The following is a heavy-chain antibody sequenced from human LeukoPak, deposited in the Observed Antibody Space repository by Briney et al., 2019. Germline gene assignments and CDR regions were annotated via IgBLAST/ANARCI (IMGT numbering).Heavy chain of an antibody. D-gene: IGHD3-22*01. CDR1: GFTFSNYE. V-gene: IGHV3-48*03. CDR2: ISSSGGRS. Sequence: PGGSLRLSCAASGFTFSNYEMIWVRQAPGKGLEWLSYISSSGGRSLYADAVRGRATISRDNAKNSLYLQMNSLSTEDTAVYHCARESDSGGYRFDYWGQGSLVTVSS. J-gene: IGHJ4*02. CDR3: ARESDSGGYRFDY.